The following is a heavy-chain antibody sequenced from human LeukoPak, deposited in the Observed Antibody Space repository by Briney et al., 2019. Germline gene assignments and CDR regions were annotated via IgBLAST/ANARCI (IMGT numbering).Heavy chain of an antibody. CDR3: AKARGVGELLLDY. D-gene: IGHD3-10*01. V-gene: IGHV3-33*06. J-gene: IGHJ4*02. CDR1: GFTFSSYG. CDR2: IWYDGSNK. Sequence: PGGSLRLSCAASGFTFSSYGMHWVRQAPGKGLEWVAVIWYDGSNKYYADSVKGRFTISRDNSKNTLYLQMNSLRAEDTAVYYCAKARGVGELLLDYWGQGTLVTVSS.